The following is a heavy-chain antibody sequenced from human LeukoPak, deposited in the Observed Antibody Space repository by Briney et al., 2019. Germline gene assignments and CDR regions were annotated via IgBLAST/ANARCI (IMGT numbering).Heavy chain of an antibody. V-gene: IGHV4-34*01. J-gene: IGHJ4*02. D-gene: IGHD2-15*01. Sequence: SETLSLTCAVYGGSFSGYYWSWIRQPPGKGLELIGEINDSGSVNCNPSLKNRVTLSVDTSKNQFSLRLSSVAAADTAVYYCARRLVDSGASQVSDDWGQGTLVTVSS. CDR2: INDSGSV. CDR1: GGSFSGYY. CDR3: ARRLVDSGASQVSDD.